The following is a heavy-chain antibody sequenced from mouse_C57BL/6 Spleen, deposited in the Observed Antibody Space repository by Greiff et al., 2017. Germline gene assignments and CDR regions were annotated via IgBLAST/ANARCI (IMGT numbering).Heavy chain of an antibody. D-gene: IGHD2-14*01. J-gene: IGHJ4*01. CDR2: IYPSDSET. CDR3: ARDRIGSYAMDY. Sequence: VQLQQPGAELVRPGSSVKLSCKASGYTFTSYWMDWVKQRPGQGLEWIGNIYPSDSETHYNQKFKDKATLNVDKSSSTAYMQLSSLTSEDSAVYYCARDRIGSYAMDYWGQGTSVTVSS. V-gene: IGHV1-61*01. CDR1: GYTFTSYW.